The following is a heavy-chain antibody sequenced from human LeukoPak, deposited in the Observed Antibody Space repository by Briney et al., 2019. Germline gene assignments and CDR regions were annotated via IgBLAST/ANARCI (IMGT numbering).Heavy chain of an antibody. J-gene: IGHJ6*02. CDR1: GFTFDDYV. V-gene: IGHV3-20*04. CDR3: ARGQGSSGWGYYYYYGMDV. D-gene: IGHD6-19*01. Sequence: GGSLRLSCTASGFTFDDYVMSWVRQAPGKGLEWVSAINWNGGRTSYADSVKGRFIISRDNAKNSLFLQVNSLRAEDTAVYYCARGQGSSGWGYYYYYGMDVWGQGTTVTVSS. CDR2: INWNGGRT.